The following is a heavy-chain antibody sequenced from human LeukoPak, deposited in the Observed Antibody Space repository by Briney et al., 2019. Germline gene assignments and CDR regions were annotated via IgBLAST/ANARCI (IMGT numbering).Heavy chain of an antibody. Sequence: GGSLRLSCPASGFTVISNYRSWVRQAPGKGLEWVSVIYNGGSTYYADPVKGRFTISTDNSKNTLYLQMSSLRAEDTAVYYCARSYVWGLGGYWGQGTLVTVSS. V-gene: IGHV3-53*01. CDR3: ARSYVWGLGGY. D-gene: IGHD3-16*01. CDR2: IYNGGST. J-gene: IGHJ4*02. CDR1: GFTVISNY.